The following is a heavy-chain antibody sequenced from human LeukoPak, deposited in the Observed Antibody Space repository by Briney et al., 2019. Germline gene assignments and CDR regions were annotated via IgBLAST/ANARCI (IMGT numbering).Heavy chain of an antibody. CDR1: GGSINGYY. CDR3: ARGMWGQPFDY. CDR2: IYYSGST. Sequence: SETLSLTCTVSGGSINGYYWSWIRQPPGKGLEWIGYIYYSGSTNYSPSLKSRVTISVDTSKNQFSLKLSSVTAADTAVYYCARGMWGQPFDYWGQGTLVTVSS. D-gene: IGHD7-27*01. J-gene: IGHJ4*02. V-gene: IGHV4-59*01.